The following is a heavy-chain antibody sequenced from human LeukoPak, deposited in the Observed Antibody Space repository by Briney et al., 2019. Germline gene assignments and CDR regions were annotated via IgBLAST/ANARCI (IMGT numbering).Heavy chain of an antibody. V-gene: IGHV1-69*13. D-gene: IGHD5-12*01. J-gene: IGHJ4*02. CDR1: GYTFTGYY. CDR2: IIPIFGTA. CDR3: ARVGGYSGYESKGDY. Sequence: GASVKVSCEASGYTFTGYYMHWVRQAPGQGLEWMGGIIPIFGTANYAQKFQGRVTITADESTSTAYMELSSLRSEDTAVYYCARVGGYSGYESKGDYWGQGTLVTVSS.